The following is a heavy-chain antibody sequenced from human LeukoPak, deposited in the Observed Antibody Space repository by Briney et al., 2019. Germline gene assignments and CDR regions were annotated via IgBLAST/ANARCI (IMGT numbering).Heavy chain of an antibody. CDR1: RGSTSSSSYY. Sequence: HSETLSDTCTVPRGSTSSSSYYSGWISHPPRKGMEWLGCIYYKVSNTYQTSLKSRATISVDTSKNQFSLKLSSVTAADTAVYYGARCPRTSSGFDYWGQGTLVTVSS. J-gene: IGHJ4*02. CDR2: IYYKVSN. CDR3: ARCPRTSSGFDY. D-gene: IGHD3-3*01. V-gene: IGHV4-39*01.